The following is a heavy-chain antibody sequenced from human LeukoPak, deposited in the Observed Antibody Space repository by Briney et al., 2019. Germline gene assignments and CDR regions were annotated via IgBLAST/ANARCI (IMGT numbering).Heavy chain of an antibody. CDR1: VGTFSSYA. CDR3: ARAPGYALSYWGMGSYFDY. CDR2: IIPILGTA. V-gene: IGHV1-69*05. J-gene: IGHJ4*02. D-gene: IGHD1-26*01. Sequence: GASVKVSCKASVGTFSSYAISWVRQAPGQGLEWMGGIIPILGTANYAQKFQGRVTITTDESTSTAYMELSSLRSEDTAVYYWARAPGYALSYWGMGSYFDYWGQGTLVTVSS.